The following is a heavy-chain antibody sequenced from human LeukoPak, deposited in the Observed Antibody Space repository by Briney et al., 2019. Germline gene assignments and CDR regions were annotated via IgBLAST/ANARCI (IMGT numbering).Heavy chain of an antibody. CDR3: ARDLPFGGVIATPFDY. V-gene: IGHV1-2*02. Sequence: GASVKVSCKASGYTFTGYYMHWVRQAPGQGLEWMGWINPNSGGTNYAQKFQGRVTMTRDTSISTAYMELSRLRSDDTAVYYCARDLPFGGVIATPFDYWGQGTLVTVSS. CDR1: GYTFTGYY. D-gene: IGHD3-16*02. CDR2: INPNSGGT. J-gene: IGHJ4*02.